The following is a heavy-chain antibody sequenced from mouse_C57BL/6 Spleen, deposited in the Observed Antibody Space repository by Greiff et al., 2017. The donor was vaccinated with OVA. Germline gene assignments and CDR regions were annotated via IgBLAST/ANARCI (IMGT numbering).Heavy chain of an antibody. V-gene: IGHV1-26*01. Sequence: VQLQQSGPELVKPGASVKISCKASGYTFTDYYMNWVKQSHGKSLEWIGDINPNNGGTSYNQKFKGKATLTVDKSSSTAYMALRSRTSEDSAVYYCARWGLDYGSPCWYFDVWGTGTTVTVSS. CDR2: INPNNGGT. J-gene: IGHJ1*03. D-gene: IGHD1-1*01. CDR3: ARWGLDYGSPCWYFDV. CDR1: GYTFTDYY.